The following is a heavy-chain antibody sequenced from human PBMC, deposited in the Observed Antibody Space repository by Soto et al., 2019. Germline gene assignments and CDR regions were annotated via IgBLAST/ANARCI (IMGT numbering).Heavy chain of an antibody. Sequence: QITLKESGPTLVKPTQTLTLTCTFSGFSLSTSGVGVGWIRQPPGKALEWLALIYWDDDKRYSPSLKSRLTTXTDLAXXQVALTMTNMDPVDTATYYCAHREARGVLSVDFAYWGQGTLVTVSS. CDR3: AHREARGVLSVDFAY. J-gene: IGHJ4*02. CDR2: IYWDDDK. D-gene: IGHD3-10*01. V-gene: IGHV2-5*02. CDR1: GFSLSTSGVG.